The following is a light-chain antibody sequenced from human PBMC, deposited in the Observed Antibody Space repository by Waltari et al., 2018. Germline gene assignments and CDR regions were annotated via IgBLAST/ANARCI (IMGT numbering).Light chain of an antibody. CDR2: SNT. V-gene: IGLV1-44*01. Sequence: QSVLTQPPSASGTPGQRVTISCSGSNSNIGSNTLHWYQQLPGTAPKYLTYSNTQRPAGVPDRFAGSKSGTSGSLAISGLQSEDEADYYCAVWDDSLDGWVIGGGTKLTVL. CDR1: NSNIGSNT. J-gene: IGLJ3*02. CDR3: AVWDDSLDGWV.